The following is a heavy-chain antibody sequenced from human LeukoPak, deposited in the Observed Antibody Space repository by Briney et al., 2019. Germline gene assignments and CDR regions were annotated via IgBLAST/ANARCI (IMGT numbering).Heavy chain of an antibody. CDR3: AKDFPSYYDSSGYYQEYSQH. CDR1: GFTFSSYA. D-gene: IGHD3-22*01. Sequence: GGSLRLSCAASGFTFSSYAMSWVRQAPGKGLEWVSAISGSGGSTYYADSVKGRFTISRDNSKNTLYLQMNSLRAEDTAVYYCAKDFPSYYDSSGYYQEYSQHWGQGTLVTVSS. CDR2: ISGSGGST. V-gene: IGHV3-23*01. J-gene: IGHJ1*01.